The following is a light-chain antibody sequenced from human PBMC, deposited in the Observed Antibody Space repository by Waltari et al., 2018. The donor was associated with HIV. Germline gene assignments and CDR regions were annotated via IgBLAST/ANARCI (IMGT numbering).Light chain of an antibody. CDR1: NLGEKY. CDR3: QAWDNNLAV. Sequence: SYELTQPPSLSVSPGQTASITCSGDNLGEKYSFWYQQKSGQSPLLVMSQDNKRPSGIPERFSGSNSGNTATLTISGTQSMDEADYYCQAWDNNLAVFGGGTKLTVL. V-gene: IGLV3-1*01. CDR2: QDN. J-gene: IGLJ3*02.